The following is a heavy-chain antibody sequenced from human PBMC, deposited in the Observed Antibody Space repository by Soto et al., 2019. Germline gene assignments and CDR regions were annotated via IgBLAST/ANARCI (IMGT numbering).Heavy chain of an antibody. CDR3: ARDHTVLLWFVELLSRDHDAFDI. CDR2: ISAYNGNT. V-gene: IGHV1-18*01. CDR1: GYTFTSYG. J-gene: IGHJ3*02. D-gene: IGHD3-10*01. Sequence: QVQLVQSGAEVKKPGASVKVSCKASGYTFTSYGISWVRQAPGQGLEWMGWISAYNGNTNYAQKHQGRVTMTTDTSTSTAYMELRSLRSDDTAVYYCARDHTVLLWFVELLSRDHDAFDIWGQGTMVTVSS.